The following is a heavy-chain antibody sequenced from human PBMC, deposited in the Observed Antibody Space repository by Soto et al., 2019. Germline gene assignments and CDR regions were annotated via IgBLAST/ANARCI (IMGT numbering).Heavy chain of an antibody. V-gene: IGHV3-73*01. J-gene: IGHJ6*03. CDR3: TRPVYYYYYMDV. Sequence: EVQLVESGGGLVQPGGSLKLSCAASGFTFSGSAMHWVRQASGKGLEWVGRIRSKANSYATAYAASVKGRFTISSDDSKNTAYLQMNSLKTEDTAVYYCTRPVYYYYYMDVWGKGTTVTVSS. CDR2: IRSKANSYAT. CDR1: GFTFSGSA.